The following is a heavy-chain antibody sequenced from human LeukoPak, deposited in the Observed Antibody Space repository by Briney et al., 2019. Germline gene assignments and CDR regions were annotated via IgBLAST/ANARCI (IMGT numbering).Heavy chain of an antibody. V-gene: IGHV4-59*01. Sequence: SETLSLTCTVSGGSISSYYWSWIRQPPGKGLEWIGYIYYSGSTNYNPSLKSRVTISVDTSMNQFSLKLSSVTAADTAVYYCASLYSGSYRGNAFDIWGQGTMVTVSS. CDR3: ASLYSGSYRGNAFDI. CDR2: IYYSGST. J-gene: IGHJ3*02. D-gene: IGHD1-26*01. CDR1: GGSISSYY.